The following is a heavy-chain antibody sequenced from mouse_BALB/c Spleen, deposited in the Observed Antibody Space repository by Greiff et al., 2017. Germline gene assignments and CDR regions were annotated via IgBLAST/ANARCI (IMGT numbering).Heavy chain of an antibody. CDR2: ISNLAYSI. Sequence: VQLKESGGGLVQPGGSRKLSCAASGFTFSDYGMAWVRQAPGKGPEWVAFISNLAYSIYYADTVTGRFTISRENAKNTLYLEMSSLRSEDTAMYYCAREDGNYNYAMDYWGQGTSVTVSS. CDR1: GFTFSDYG. D-gene: IGHD2-1*01. V-gene: IGHV5-15*02. CDR3: AREDGNYNYAMDY. J-gene: IGHJ4*01.